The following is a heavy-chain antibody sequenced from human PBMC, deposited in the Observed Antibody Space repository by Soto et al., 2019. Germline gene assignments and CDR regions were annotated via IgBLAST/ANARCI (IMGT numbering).Heavy chain of an antibody. J-gene: IGHJ6*03. CDR3: ARDDVHCSGGSCYGVPMDV. CDR2: IQRGGAT. CDR1: GSMFSGNN. D-gene: IGHD2-15*01. V-gene: IGHV3-66*01. Sequence: EVQLVESGGGLFNPGGPLSLSFAPPGSMFSGNNIAGSPRAPGKGLEWVSVIQRGGATYYADTVKGRFTISRDNSKNTLYLQMNSLRAEDTAVYYCARDDVHCSGGSCYGVPMDVWGKGTTVTVSS.